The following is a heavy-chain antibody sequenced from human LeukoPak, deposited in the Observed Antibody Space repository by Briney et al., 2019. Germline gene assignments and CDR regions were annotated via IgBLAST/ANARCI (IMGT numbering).Heavy chain of an antibody. Sequence: SETLSLTCTVSGGSISSGNYYWGWIRQPPGKGLEWIGTIYYSGSTYFNPSLKSRVTISIDTSKNQFSLKLSSVTAADTAMYYCARDGAEGRVRGVLWGQGTLVTVSS. CDR2: IYYSGST. D-gene: IGHD3-10*01. J-gene: IGHJ4*02. CDR3: ARDGAEGRVRGVL. CDR1: GGSISSGNYY. V-gene: IGHV4-39*07.